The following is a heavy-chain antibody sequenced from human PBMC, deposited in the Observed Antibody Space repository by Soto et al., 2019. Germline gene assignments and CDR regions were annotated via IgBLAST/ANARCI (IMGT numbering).Heavy chain of an antibody. CDR1: GGSISTYS. V-gene: IGHV4-4*07. CDR2: ISPSGST. CDR3: VLTATAGYFDL. J-gene: IGHJ2*01. Sequence: PXETLSLTCTVSGGSISTYSWSWIRQPAGKGLQWIGHISPSGSTDYNPSLKSRVTMSLDTSSNQLSLKLSSVTAADTAVYYCVLTATAGYFDLWGRGTLVTVSS.